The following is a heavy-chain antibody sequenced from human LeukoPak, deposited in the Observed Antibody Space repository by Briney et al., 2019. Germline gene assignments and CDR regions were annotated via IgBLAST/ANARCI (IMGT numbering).Heavy chain of an antibody. CDR1: GGSISSGGYY. J-gene: IGHJ4*02. Sequence: SQTLSLTCTVSGGSISSGGYYWSWIRRHPGKGLEWIGYIYYSGSTYYNPSLKSRVTISVDTSKNQFSLKLSSVTAADTAVYYCARAGWNFPLDYWGQGTLVTVSS. CDR2: IYYSGST. D-gene: IGHD1-7*01. CDR3: ARAGWNFPLDY. V-gene: IGHV4-31*03.